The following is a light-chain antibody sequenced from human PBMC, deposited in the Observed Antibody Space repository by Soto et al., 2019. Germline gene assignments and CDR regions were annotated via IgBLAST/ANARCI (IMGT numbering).Light chain of an antibody. CDR2: EVS. Sequence: QSVLTQPPSASGSPGQPVAISCTGTSSDVGAYNYVAWYQQHPGKVPKLMIYEVSKRPSGVPDRFSGSKSGNTASLTVSGLQADDEADYYCSSYAGSDVFVFGTGTRSPS. CDR1: SSDVGAYNY. J-gene: IGLJ1*01. CDR3: SSYAGSDVFV. V-gene: IGLV2-8*01.